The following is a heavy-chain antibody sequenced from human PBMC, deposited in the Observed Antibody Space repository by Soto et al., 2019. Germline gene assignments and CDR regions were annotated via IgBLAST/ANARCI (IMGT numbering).Heavy chain of an antibody. CDR2: INHSGST. CDR3: ARGSGPNDAFDI. CDR1: GGSLSGYY. J-gene: IGHJ3*02. V-gene: IGHV4-34*01. D-gene: IGHD2-15*01. Sequence: SETLSLTCAVYGGSLSGYYWSWIRQPSGKGLEWIGEINHSGSTKYNPSLESRVTISRDTSKSQFSLNLNSVTAADTAVYYCARGSGPNDAFDIWGQGTMVTVSS.